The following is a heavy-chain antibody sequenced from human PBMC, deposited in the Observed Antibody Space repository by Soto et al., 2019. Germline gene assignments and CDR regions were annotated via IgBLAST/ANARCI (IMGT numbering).Heavy chain of an antibody. V-gene: IGHV3-30-3*01. J-gene: IGHJ4*02. CDR2: ISFDGSNT. CDR1: GVTFSYSA. CDR3: VTAVAAGGY. D-gene: IGHD6-19*01. Sequence: QAPLVESGGGVVQPGGSLRLSCAASGVTFSYSAMHWVRQAPGKGLEWVAAISFDGSNTHYADSVEGRFTISRDNSENTLYLQMNSLIPEDTALYFCVTAVAAGGYWGQGTLVTVSS.